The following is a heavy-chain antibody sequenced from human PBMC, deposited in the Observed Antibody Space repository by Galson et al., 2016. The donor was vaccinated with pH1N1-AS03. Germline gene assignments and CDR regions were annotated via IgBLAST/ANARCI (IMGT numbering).Heavy chain of an antibody. V-gene: IGHV5-51*03. CDR1: GYRFTNYW. CDR3: ARPRLNYFDN. J-gene: IGHJ4*02. D-gene: IGHD3-16*01. Sequence: QSGAEVKKPGESLKISCKGSGYRFTNYWIGWVRQMPRKGLEWMGIIYPGNSDSRYNKSFQGQVTISADTSISTVYLQWSSLQASDTAMYYCARPRLNYFDNWGQGTLVTVSS. CDR2: IYPGNSDS.